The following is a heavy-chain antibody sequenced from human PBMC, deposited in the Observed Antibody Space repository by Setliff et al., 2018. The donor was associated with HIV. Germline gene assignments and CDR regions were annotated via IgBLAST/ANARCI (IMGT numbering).Heavy chain of an antibody. D-gene: IGHD3-22*01. Sequence: SETLSLTCAVYGGSFSGYYWSWIRQPPGKGLEWIGEINHSGSTNYNPSLKSRVTISVDTSKTQFSLKLSSVTAADTAVFYCARLTTTYYYDSSAYYHPVWGQGTLVT. CDR3: ARLTTTYYYDSSAYYHPV. CDR2: INHSGST. V-gene: IGHV4-34*01. CDR1: GGSFSGYY. J-gene: IGHJ4*02.